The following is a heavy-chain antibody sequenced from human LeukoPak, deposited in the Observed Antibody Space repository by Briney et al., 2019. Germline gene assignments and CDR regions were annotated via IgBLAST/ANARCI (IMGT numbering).Heavy chain of an antibody. CDR3: ARGGIYIPPYYYYYMDV. Sequence: GGSLRLSCAASGFTFSRYWMSWVRQAPGKGLEWVANVKEDGSEKYSVDSVKGRFTIYRDNAENSLYLQMNSVRAEDTAVYYCARGGIYIPPYYYYYMDVWGRGTTVTVSS. CDR2: VKEDGSEK. J-gene: IGHJ6*03. CDR1: GFTFSRYW. D-gene: IGHD3-16*01. V-gene: IGHV3-7*01.